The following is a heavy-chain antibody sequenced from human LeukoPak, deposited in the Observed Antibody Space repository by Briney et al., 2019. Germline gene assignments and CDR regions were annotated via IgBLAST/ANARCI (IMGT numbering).Heavy chain of an antibody. CDR2: INHSGST. V-gene: IGHV4-34*01. CDR3: AIEYCSGGSCPKHYGMDV. J-gene: IGHJ6*02. D-gene: IGHD2-15*01. CDR1: GGSFSGYY. Sequence: SETLSLTCAVYGGSFSGYYWSWIRQPPGKGLEWIGEINHSGSTNYNPSLKSRVTISVDTSKNQFSLKLSSVTAADTAVHYCAIEYCSGGSCPKHYGMDVWGQGTTVTVSS.